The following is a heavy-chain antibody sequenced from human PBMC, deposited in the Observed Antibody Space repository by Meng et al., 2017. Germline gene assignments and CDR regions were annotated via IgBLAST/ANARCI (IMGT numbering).Heavy chain of an antibody. CDR3: ARGSYSFDS. CDR2: AYYRSKWYH. V-gene: IGHV6-1*01. Sequence: QIHLQQSGPGMVNPSQTPSLICAISGDSVSSNSAAWNWIRQSPSRGLEWLGRAYYRSKWYHDYAESVKSRISIDPDTSKNQFSLQLRSVTPEDSAVYYCARGSYSFDSWGQRTLVTVSS. CDR1: GDSVSSNSAA. D-gene: IGHD1-26*01. J-gene: IGHJ4*02.